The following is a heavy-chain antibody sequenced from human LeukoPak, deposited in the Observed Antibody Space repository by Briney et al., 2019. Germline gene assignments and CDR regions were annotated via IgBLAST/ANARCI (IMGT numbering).Heavy chain of an antibody. V-gene: IGHV1-46*01. D-gene: IGHD6-13*01. Sequence: ASVKVSCKASGYTFTIYYIHWVRQAPGQGLEWMGRVNPSGGSTSYAQNFQDRVTMTRDTSTTTAYMELSSPRSEDTAVYYCARTLAAAGTDYWGQGTLVTVSS. CDR2: VNPSGGST. J-gene: IGHJ4*02. CDR3: ARTLAAAGTDY. CDR1: GYTFTIYY.